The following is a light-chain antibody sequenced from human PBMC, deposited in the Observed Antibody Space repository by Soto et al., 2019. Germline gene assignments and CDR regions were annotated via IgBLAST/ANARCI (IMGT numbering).Light chain of an antibody. CDR3: QQYYNNPPT. CDR1: QSISTY. J-gene: IGKJ1*01. Sequence: DIQMTQSPSSLSASVGDRVTITCRASQSISTYLNWYQQKPGKAPNLLIYDASNFERGVPSRFSGSGSGTEFTFTISSLQPDDIATYYCQQYYNNPPTFGQGTKVDVK. V-gene: IGKV1-33*01. CDR2: DAS.